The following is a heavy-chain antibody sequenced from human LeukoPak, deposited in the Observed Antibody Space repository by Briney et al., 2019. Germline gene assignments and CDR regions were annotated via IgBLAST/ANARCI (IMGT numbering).Heavy chain of an antibody. J-gene: IGHJ6*02. CDR1: GFTFSTHA. V-gene: IGHV3-23*01. D-gene: IGHD3-9*01. Sequence: GGSLRLSCAASGFTFSTHAMSWVRQAPGKGLEWVSAVTSGGSTYNTDSVKGRFTISRDDSKKMMYLQMISLTAEDTAVYFYAQVQTYYDTLTGYPRYYYYGMDVWGQGTTVTVAS. CDR2: VTSGGST. CDR3: AQVQTYYDTLTGYPRYYYYGMDV.